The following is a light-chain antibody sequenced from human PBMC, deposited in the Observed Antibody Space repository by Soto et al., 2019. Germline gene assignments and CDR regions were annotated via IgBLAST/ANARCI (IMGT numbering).Light chain of an antibody. V-gene: IGLV2-14*01. CDR2: EVT. CDR1: SGDIGGYNY. Sequence: QSALTQPASVSGSPGQSITISCTGTSGDIGGYNYGSWYQQHPGKAPKLLISEVTNRPSGVSNRFSGSKSGNTASLTISGLQAEDEADDYCSSYTTNITPVVFGGGTKLTVL. CDR3: SSYTTNITPVV. J-gene: IGLJ2*01.